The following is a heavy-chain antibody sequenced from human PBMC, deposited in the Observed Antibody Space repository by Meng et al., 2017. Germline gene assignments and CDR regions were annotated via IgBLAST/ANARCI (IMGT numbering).Heavy chain of an antibody. Sequence: EVQLVKSGAEVKKPGANVTFTCKFSGYTFTDYYMHWVQQAPGKGLEWMGLVDPEDGETIYAEKFQGRVTITADTSTDTAYMELSSLRSEDTAVYYCATDLCRDWFDPWGQGTLVTVSS. D-gene: IGHD5-24*01. V-gene: IGHV1-69-2*01. CDR3: ATDLCRDWFDP. CDR1: GYTFTDYY. J-gene: IGHJ5*02. CDR2: VDPEDGET.